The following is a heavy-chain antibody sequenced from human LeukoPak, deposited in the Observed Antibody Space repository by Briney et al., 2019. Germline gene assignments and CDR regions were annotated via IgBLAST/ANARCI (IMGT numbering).Heavy chain of an antibody. Sequence: PGGSLRLSCAASGFTFSSYSMNWVRQAPGKGLEWVSSISSSSSYIYYADSVKGRFTVSRDNAKNSLYLQMNSLRAEDTAVYYCARNGLRDGYNSFDYWGQGTLVTVSS. CDR1: GFTFSSYS. CDR2: ISSSSSYI. V-gene: IGHV3-21*01. J-gene: IGHJ4*02. D-gene: IGHD5-24*01. CDR3: ARNGLRDGYNSFDY.